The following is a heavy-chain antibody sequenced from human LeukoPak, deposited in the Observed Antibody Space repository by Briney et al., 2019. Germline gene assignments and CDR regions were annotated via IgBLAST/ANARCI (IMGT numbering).Heavy chain of an antibody. CDR3: ARDRVGAPYYFDY. CDR2: MNPNSGNT. J-gene: IGHJ4*02. Sequence: ASVKVSCKASGYTFTSYDINWVRQATGQGLEWMGWMNPNSGNTGYAQKFQGRVTITADESTSTAYMELSSLRSEDTAVYYCARDRVGAPYYFDYWGQGTLVTVSS. V-gene: IGHV1-8*03. CDR1: GYTFTSYD. D-gene: IGHD1-26*01.